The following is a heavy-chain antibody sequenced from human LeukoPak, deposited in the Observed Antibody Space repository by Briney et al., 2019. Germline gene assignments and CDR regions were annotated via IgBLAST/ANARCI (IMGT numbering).Heavy chain of an antibody. V-gene: IGHV7-4-1*02. CDR2: INTNTGNP. D-gene: IGHD4-23*01. CDR1: GYTFTSYA. Sequence: GASVKVSCKASGYTFTSYAMNWVRQAPGQGLEWMGWINTNTGNPTYAQGFTGRFVFSLDTSVSTAYLQISSLKAEDTAVYYCARGGNSDYYYYYGMDVWGQGTTVTVSS. CDR3: ARGGNSDYYYYYGMDV. J-gene: IGHJ6*02.